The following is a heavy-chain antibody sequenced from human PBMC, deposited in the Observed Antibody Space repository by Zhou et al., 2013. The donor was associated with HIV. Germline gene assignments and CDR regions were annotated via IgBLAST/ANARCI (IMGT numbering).Heavy chain of an antibody. CDR2: IIPIFGTA. CDR3: ALRHCSSTSCRWDYYYYMDV. J-gene: IGHJ6*03. D-gene: IGHD2-2*01. V-gene: IGHV1-69*05. CDR1: GGTFSSYA. Sequence: QVQLVQSGAEVKKPGSSVKVSCKASGGTFSSYAISWVRQAPGQGLEWMGGIIPIFGTANYAQKFQGRVTITTDESTSTAYMELSSLRSEDTAVYYCALRHCSSTSCRWDYYYYMDVWGKGTTVTVSS.